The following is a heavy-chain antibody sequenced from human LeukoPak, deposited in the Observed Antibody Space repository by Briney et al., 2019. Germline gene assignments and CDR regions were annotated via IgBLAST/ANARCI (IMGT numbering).Heavy chain of an antibody. CDR3: ARGIVGATGGYYFDY. J-gene: IGHJ4*02. CDR2: IYSGGST. V-gene: IGHV3-66*01. Sequence: GGSLRLSCAASGFTLSSNYMNWVRQAPGKGLEWVSVIYSGGSTYYADSVKGRFTISRDNSKNTLYLQMNSLRAEDTAVYYCARGIVGATGGYYFDYWGQGTLVTVSS. CDR1: GFTLSSNY. D-gene: IGHD1-26*01.